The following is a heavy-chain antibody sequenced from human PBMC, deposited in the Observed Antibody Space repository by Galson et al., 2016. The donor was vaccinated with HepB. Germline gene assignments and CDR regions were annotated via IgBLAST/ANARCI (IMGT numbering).Heavy chain of an antibody. CDR3: ANNWGWGFNY. D-gene: IGHD7-27*01. Sequence: SETLSLTRAVSGGSIGSNTWWSWVRQPPGKGLVWIGEISDSGTTDYNPSLKSRVTVSVDKSKNQFSLKLTSVTAADTAIYYCANNWGWGFNYWGQGTLVTVSS. CDR1: GGSIGSNTW. V-gene: IGHV4-4*02. J-gene: IGHJ4*02. CDR2: ISDSGTT.